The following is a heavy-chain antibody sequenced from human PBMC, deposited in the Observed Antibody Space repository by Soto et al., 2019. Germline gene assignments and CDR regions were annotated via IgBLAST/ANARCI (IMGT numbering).Heavy chain of an antibody. CDR1: GVYIISYF. J-gene: IGHJ3*02. V-gene: IGHV4-59*01. CDR3: ARMNQLAPKRNAFDI. Sequence: FETLSLTCRVSGVYIISYFWTWIRKSPGKGLQWIGYIHYSGSANYNPSLKTRVTMSVDTSKTQFSLSLTSVTAADTAVYYCARMNQLAPKRNAFDIWGQGTMVNVS. D-gene: IGHD1-1*01. CDR2: IHYSGSA.